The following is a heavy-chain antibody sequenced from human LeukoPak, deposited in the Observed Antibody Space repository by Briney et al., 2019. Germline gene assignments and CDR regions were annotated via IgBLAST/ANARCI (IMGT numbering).Heavy chain of an antibody. CDR3: AHRHIADRPFDP. Sequence: SGPTLVKPTQTLTLTCTFSGFSLSTCEMGVSWIRQPPGKALEWLALIFWTDEKHYSPSLKSRLTITKDTSKNQVVLTMTNMDPVDTATYYCAHRHIADRPFDPWGQGILVTVSS. CDR1: GFSLSTCEMG. D-gene: IGHD6-6*01. V-gene: IGHV2-5*01. J-gene: IGHJ5*02. CDR2: IFWTDEK.